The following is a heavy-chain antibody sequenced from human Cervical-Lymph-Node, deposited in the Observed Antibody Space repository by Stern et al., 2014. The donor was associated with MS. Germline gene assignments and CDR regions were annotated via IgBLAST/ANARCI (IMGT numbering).Heavy chain of an antibody. V-gene: IGHV1-69*06. D-gene: IGHD5-12*01. CDR1: GDTLTNYA. Sequence: QVKLVQSGAEVKKPGSSVKVSCKASGDTLTNYAISWLRQAPGPGPEWMGGSTTILNSADYAKKCQGRLTITADKSRSTAYMKLSSLTSEDTAVYCCAREGGSLAMDVWGQGTTVIVSS. CDR2: STTILNSA. J-gene: IGHJ6*01. CDR3: AREGGSLAMDV.